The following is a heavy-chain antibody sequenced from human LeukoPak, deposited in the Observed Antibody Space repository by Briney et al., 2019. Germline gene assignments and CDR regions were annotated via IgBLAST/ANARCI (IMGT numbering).Heavy chain of an antibody. V-gene: IGHV1-3*01. D-gene: IGHD6-19*01. Sequence: ASVKVSCKASGYTFTSYAIHWVRQAPGQRLEWMGWINAGTGNRKYSQKFQDRVTITRETSATTAYMELSSLTSEDTAAYYCARVSDDSGWNFDYWGQGTLVTVSS. CDR1: GYTFTSYA. CDR2: INAGTGNR. CDR3: ARVSDDSGWNFDY. J-gene: IGHJ4*02.